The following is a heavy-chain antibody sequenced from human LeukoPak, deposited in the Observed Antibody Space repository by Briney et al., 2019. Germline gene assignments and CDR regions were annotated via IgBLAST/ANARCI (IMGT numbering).Heavy chain of an antibody. Sequence: PSETLSLTCAIYGESFSGYYWSWIRQPAGKGLEWIGRIYGSGSTNYNPSLKSRVALSLDTSKSHFSMDLSSVSAADTAVFYCARKTNSYYYRGAIDIWGQGTMVTVSS. CDR3: ARKTNSYYYRGAIDI. D-gene: IGHD3-10*01. CDR2: IYGSGST. V-gene: IGHV4-59*10. CDR1: GESFSGYY. J-gene: IGHJ3*02.